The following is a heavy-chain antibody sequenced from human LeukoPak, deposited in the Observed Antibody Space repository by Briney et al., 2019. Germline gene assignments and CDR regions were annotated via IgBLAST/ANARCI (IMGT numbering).Heavy chain of an antibody. CDR1: GFTFSSYE. J-gene: IGHJ3*01. V-gene: IGHV3-48*03. Sequence: GGSLRLSCAASGFTFSSYEMNWVRQAPGKGLEWVSYISSSGSTIYYADSVKGRFTISRDNSKNTLNLQMNRLRPEDTAVYYCARATGWASDDAFDVWGQGTMVTVSS. D-gene: IGHD6-19*01. CDR3: ARATGWASDDAFDV. CDR2: ISSSGSTI.